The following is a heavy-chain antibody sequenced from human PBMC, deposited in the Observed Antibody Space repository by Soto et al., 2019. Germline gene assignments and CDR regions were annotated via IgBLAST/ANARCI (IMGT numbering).Heavy chain of an antibody. V-gene: IGHV3-30-3*01. CDR2: ISYDGSNK. J-gene: IGHJ4*02. D-gene: IGHD3-22*01. CDR1: GVTFSSYA. CDR3: ARSYYYDSSGYYPIDY. Sequence: GGSLRHSCAASGVTFSSYAVHWVRPAPGKGLEWVAVISYDGSNKYYADSVKGRFTISRDNSKNTLYLQMNSLRAEDTAVYYCARSYYYDSSGYYPIDYWGQGTLVTVSS.